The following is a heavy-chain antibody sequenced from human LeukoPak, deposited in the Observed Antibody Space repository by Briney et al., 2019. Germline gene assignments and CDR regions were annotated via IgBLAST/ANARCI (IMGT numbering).Heavy chain of an antibody. CDR2: ISGSGSDT. CDR3: ARVGLIVAAGTPDY. V-gene: IGHV3-11*06. D-gene: IGHD6-13*01. J-gene: IGHJ4*02. CDR1: GFTFSDYY. Sequence: PGGSLRLSCAASGFTFSDYYMSWIRQAPGKGLEWVSYISGSGSDTNYADSVKGRFTTSRDNAKNSLYLQMSSLRAEDTAVYYCARVGLIVAAGTPDYWGQGTLVTVSS.